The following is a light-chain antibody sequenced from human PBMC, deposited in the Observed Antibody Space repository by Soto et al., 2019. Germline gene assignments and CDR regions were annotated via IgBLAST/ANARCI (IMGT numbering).Light chain of an antibody. CDR2: DAS. J-gene: IGKJ2*01. CDR3: QQRSNWPPT. V-gene: IGKV3-11*01. CDR1: QSISTY. Sequence: EVVLTQSPATLSLSPGERATLSCRASQSISTYLAWYQQKPGRSPRLLISDASNRATGIPARFGGSGTGTDFTLTISSLEPEDFVVYYCQQRSNWPPTFGQGTKVDIK.